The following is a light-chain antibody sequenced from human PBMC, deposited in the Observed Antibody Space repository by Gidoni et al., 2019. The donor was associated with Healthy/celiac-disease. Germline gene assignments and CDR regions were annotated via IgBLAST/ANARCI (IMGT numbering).Light chain of an antibody. CDR1: QSVSSIY. Sequence: EFVLTQSPRPLSLSPGERATLSCRASQSVSSIYLAWYQQKPGQAPRLLIYGASSRATGIPDRCSGSGSGTDVTLTISRLEPEDVAVYYCQQYGSSPPWTFGPGTKVDIK. CDR3: QQYGSSPPWT. V-gene: IGKV3-20*01. CDR2: GAS. J-gene: IGKJ3*01.